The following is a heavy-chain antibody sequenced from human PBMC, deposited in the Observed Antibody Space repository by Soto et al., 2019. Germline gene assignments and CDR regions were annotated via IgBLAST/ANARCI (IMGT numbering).Heavy chain of an antibody. Sequence: PSETLSLTCTVSGGSISSGDYYWSRIRQPPGKGLEWIGYIYYSGSTYYNPSLKSRVTISVDTSKNQFSLKLSSVTAADTAVYYCARDRALGYCISTSCYVVGMDWFDLWGQGIRVTVSS. V-gene: IGHV4-30-4*01. CDR2: IYYSGST. CDR1: GGSISSGDYY. J-gene: IGHJ5*02. D-gene: IGHD2-2*01. CDR3: ARDRALGYCISTSCYVVGMDWFDL.